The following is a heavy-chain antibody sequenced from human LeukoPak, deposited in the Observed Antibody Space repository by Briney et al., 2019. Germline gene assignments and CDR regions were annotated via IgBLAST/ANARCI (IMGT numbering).Heavy chain of an antibody. V-gene: IGHV1-2*06. D-gene: IGHD4-23*01. J-gene: IGHJ3*02. CDR2: INPNSGGT. CDR3: ARILVRPNSDAFDI. Sequence: ASVKVSCKASGYTFTSYYTHWVRQAPGQGLEWMGRINPNSGGTNYAQKFQGRVTMTRDTSISTAYMELSRLRSDDTAVYYCARILVRPNSDAFDIWGQGTMVTVSS. CDR1: GYTFTSYY.